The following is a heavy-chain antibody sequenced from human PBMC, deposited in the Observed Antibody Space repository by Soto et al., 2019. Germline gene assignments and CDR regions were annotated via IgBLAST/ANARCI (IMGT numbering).Heavy chain of an antibody. CDR1: GGTFSSYA. J-gene: IGHJ4*02. V-gene: IGHV1-69*13. CDR2: IIPIFGTA. CDR3: ARPARYYDSSGYYYDY. D-gene: IGHD3-22*01. Sequence: SVKVSCKASGGTFSSYAISWVRQAPGQGLEWMGGIIPIFGTANYAQKFQGRVTITADESTSTAYMELSSLRSEDTAVYYCARPARYYDSSGYYYDYWGQGTLVTVSS.